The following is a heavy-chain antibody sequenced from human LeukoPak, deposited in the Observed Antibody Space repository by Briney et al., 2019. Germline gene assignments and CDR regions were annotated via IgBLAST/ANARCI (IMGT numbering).Heavy chain of an antibody. CDR1: GDSISSSSYY. Sequence: SETLSLTCTVSGDSISSSSYYWGWIRQPPGKGLEWIGSIYSSGSTYYSPSLKSRVTISVDTSKNQFSLILSSVTAADTAVYYCARLPYSSSWYGIYYFDYWGQGTLVTVSS. CDR3: ARLPYSSSWYGIYYFDY. V-gene: IGHV4-39*01. J-gene: IGHJ4*02. CDR2: IYSSGST. D-gene: IGHD6-13*01.